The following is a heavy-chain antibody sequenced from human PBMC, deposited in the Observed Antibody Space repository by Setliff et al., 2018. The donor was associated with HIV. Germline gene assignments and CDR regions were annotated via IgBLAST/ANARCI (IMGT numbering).Heavy chain of an antibody. CDR2: MNRDGREK. D-gene: IGHD3-10*01. J-gene: IGHJ3*02. CDR3: ARDPAFGAFDI. Sequence: GESLKISCAASGFTFSSSWMTWVRQAPGRGLEYVAGMNRDGREKLYADSVKGRFSISRDNAKNSLYLQMSSLRTEDTAVHFCARDPAFGAFDIWGQGTMVTVSS. V-gene: IGHV3-7*04. CDR1: GFTFSSSW.